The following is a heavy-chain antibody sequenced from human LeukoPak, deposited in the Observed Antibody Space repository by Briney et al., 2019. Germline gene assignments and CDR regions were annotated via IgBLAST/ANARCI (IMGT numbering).Heavy chain of an antibody. D-gene: IGHD3-16*02. CDR1: GFRFSDYY. J-gene: IGHJ4*02. V-gene: IGHV3-11*04. Sequence: GGSLRLSCAASGFRFSDYYMSWIRQAPGKGLEWVSYIGSSSSTTYYADSVKGRFTISRDNTRKSLYLQMNSLRAEDTAVYYCARVRTGSYRVDYWGQGTLLTVSS. CDR3: ARVRTGSYRVDY. CDR2: IGSSSSTT.